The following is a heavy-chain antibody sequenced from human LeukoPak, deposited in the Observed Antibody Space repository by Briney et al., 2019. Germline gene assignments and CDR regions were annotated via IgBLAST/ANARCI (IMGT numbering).Heavy chain of an antibody. V-gene: IGHV4-39*01. J-gene: IGHJ4*02. Sequence: PSETLSLTCTVSGGSVSRGRYYWSWTRQPPGKGLEWIGSIYYSGSTYYNPSLKSRVTISVDTSKNQFSLKLSSVTAADTAVYYCARTRREYYFDYWGEGTRVSVSS. D-gene: IGHD3-10*01. CDR2: IYYSGST. CDR3: ARTRREYYFDY. CDR1: GGSVSRGRYY.